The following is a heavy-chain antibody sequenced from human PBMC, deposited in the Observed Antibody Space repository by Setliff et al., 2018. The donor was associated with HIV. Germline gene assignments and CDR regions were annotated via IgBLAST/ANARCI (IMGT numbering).Heavy chain of an antibody. CDR1: GYSISSNGW. Sequence: SETLSLTCVVSGYSISSNGWWGWIRQSPGKGLEWIGYIYYSGSIYYNPSLKSRVTMSVDTSKNQFSLKLSSVTAVDTAVYYCAKKGNGDYHFDYWGQGTLVTVSS. D-gene: IGHD4-17*01. CDR3: AKKGNGDYHFDY. V-gene: IGHV4-28*05. J-gene: IGHJ4*02. CDR2: IYYSGSI.